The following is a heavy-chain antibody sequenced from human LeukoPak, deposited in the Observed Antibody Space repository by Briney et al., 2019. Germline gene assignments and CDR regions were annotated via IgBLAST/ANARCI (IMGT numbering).Heavy chain of an antibody. V-gene: IGHV1-2*02. CDR2: INPNSGGT. CDR3: ARDPDARYCSSTSCYGDDY. D-gene: IGHD2-2*01. CDR1: GYTFTGYY. Sequence: ASVKVSCKASGYTFTGYYMHWLRQAPGQGLEWMGWINPNSGGTNYAQKFQGRVTITRDTSISTAYMELSGLRSDDTAVYYCARDPDARYCSSTSCYGDDYWGQGTLVTVSS. J-gene: IGHJ4*02.